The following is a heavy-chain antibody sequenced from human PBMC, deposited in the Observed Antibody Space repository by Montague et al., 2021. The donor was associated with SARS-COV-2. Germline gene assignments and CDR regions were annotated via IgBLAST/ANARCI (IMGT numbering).Heavy chain of an antibody. D-gene: IGHD5-24*01. CDR3: ARDHMTTMFMVYYYGMDV. V-gene: IGHV4-4*07. Sequence: SETLSLTCTVSGDSISSYYWSWIRQPAGKGLEWIGHIYTSGSTKYNPSLKSRVTMSVDTSKNQFSLKLSSVTAADTAVYYCARDHMTTMFMVYYYGMDVWGQGTTVTVSS. CDR2: IYTSGST. J-gene: IGHJ6*02. CDR1: GDSISSYY.